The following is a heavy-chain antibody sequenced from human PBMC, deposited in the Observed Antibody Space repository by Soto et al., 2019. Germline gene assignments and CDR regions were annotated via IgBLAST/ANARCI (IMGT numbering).Heavy chain of an antibody. CDR1: GDSVSRTRYY. CDR2: IYFDGAA. CDR3: ARRGNNGGHLRSYDY. D-gene: IGHD2-21*01. J-gene: IGHJ4*02. V-gene: IGHV4-39*01. Sequence: PSETLSLTYTVSGDSVSRTRYYWVWIRQTPGRGLEWIGSIYFDGAAFYNPSLKSRVTLSVDTSRNQFSLNVNSVTAADTAIYYCARRGNNGGHLRSYDYWGQGSLVT.